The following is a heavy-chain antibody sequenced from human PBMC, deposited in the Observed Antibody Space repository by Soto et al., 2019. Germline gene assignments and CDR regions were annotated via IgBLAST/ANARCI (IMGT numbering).Heavy chain of an antibody. D-gene: IGHD2-21*01. J-gene: IGHJ6*02. CDR1: GFTFSSSY. CDR2: ISYDGSSK. V-gene: IGHV3-30*18. Sequence: ELSRRLSWSPSGFTFSSSYLRTGHQAPAKGLSWVAVISYDGSSKYYADSVKGGFTISRDNCKHTLYLQMNSLRAEYTALHYSAKDRRLLFPYYYYYGMDVWGQGTTVTVS. CDR3: AKDRRLLFPYYYYYGMDV.